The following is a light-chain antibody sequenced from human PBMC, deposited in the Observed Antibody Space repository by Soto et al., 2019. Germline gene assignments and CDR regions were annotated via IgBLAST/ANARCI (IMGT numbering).Light chain of an antibody. CDR3: QQYEDSPFT. J-gene: IGKJ3*01. Sequence: ETVLTQSPGTLSSSPGERATLSCRASQTITNSHLAWYQQRPGQAPRLLIYGAATRATGVPDRFSGSGFGTDFTLSISSLEPEDFAVYYCQQYEDSPFTFGPGTKVDIK. CDR1: QTITNSH. CDR2: GAA. V-gene: IGKV3-20*01.